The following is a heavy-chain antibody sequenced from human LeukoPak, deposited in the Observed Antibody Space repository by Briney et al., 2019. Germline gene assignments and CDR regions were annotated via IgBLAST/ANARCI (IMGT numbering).Heavy chain of an antibody. CDR1: GGSISSSSYY. CDR3: ARHGGSAIDY. J-gene: IGHJ4*02. Sequence: PSETLSLTCTVSGGSISSSSYYWGWIRQPPGKGLEWIGSIYYSGSTSYNPSLKSRVTISVDTSKNQFSLKLSSVTAADTAVYYCARHGGSAIDYWGQGTLVTVSS. D-gene: IGHD3-16*01. CDR2: IYYSGST. V-gene: IGHV4-39*01.